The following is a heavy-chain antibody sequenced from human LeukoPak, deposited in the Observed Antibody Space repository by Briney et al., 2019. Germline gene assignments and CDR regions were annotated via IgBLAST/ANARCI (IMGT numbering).Heavy chain of an antibody. CDR2: LPYDGSNE. J-gene: IGHJ4*02. CDR1: GFTFSSYS. D-gene: IGHD6-13*01. CDR3: ARDAPSPGAAHSSSYYFDY. V-gene: IGHV3-30-3*01. Sequence: GRSLRLSCAASGFTFSSYSMHWVRQAPGKGLEWVAVLPYDGSNEYYTDSVKGRFTISRDNSKNTLLLQMNSLRIEDTAEYYCARDAPSPGAAHSSSYYFDYWGQGTLVTVSS.